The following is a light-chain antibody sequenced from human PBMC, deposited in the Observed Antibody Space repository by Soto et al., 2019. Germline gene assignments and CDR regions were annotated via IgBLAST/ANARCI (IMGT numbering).Light chain of an antibody. CDR3: SSYAGSRNV. CDR1: ISDVGGYNY. V-gene: IGLV2-8*01. CDR2: EVN. J-gene: IGLJ1*01. Sequence: QSALTQPPSSSGSPGQSVAISCTGTISDVGGYNYVSWYQQHPGKAPKLMIYEVNKRPSGVPDRFSGSKSGNTAPLTVSGLQAEDEADYYCSSYAGSRNVFGTGTKVTVL.